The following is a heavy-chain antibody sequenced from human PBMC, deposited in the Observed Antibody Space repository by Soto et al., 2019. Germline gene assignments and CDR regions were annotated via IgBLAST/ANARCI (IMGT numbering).Heavy chain of an antibody. Sequence: QVQLVQSGAEVKKPGSSVKVSCKASGDTDTNYVISWVRQAPGQGLEWMGGIFPKFGTTYSAQKLQDRLTITADENTSTVYMQLSSLRLDDTAVYYCEAEITFGKLTVVWGQGTTVTVSS. J-gene: IGHJ6*02. CDR1: GDTDTNYV. D-gene: IGHD3-16*01. CDR2: IFPKFGTT. V-gene: IGHV1-69*01. CDR3: EAEITFGKLTVV.